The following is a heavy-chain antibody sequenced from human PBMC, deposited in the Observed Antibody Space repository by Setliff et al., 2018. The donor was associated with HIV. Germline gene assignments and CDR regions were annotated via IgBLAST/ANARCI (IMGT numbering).Heavy chain of an antibody. CDR3: ARQWRDQYNSGVSTEYFQH. CDR1: AYSVSSGYY. V-gene: IGHV4-38-2*01. Sequence: SETLSLTCAVSAYSVSSGYYWGWIRQPPGKGLEWIGSIYHSGSTYYNPSLMSRVTISVDTSKNQFSLKLRSVTAADTAVYYCARQWRDQYNSGVSTEYFQHWGLGTLVTVSS. CDR2: IYHSGST. J-gene: IGHJ1*01. D-gene: IGHD3-22*01.